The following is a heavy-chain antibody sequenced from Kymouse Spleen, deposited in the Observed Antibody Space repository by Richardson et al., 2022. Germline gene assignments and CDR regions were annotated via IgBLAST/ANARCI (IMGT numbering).Heavy chain of an antibody. CDR1: GYTFTSYG. D-gene: IGHD2-2*02. CDR3: ARWRSDIVVVPAPIDYYYYGMDV. Sequence: VQLVQSGAEVKKPGASVKVSCKASGYTFTSYGISWVRQAPGQGLEWMGWISAYNGNTNYAQKLQGRVTMTTDTSTSTAYMELRSLRSDDTAVYYCARWRSDIVVVPAPIDYYYYGMDVWGQGTTVTVSS. V-gene: IGHV1-18*01. CDR2: ISAYNGNT. J-gene: IGHJ6*02.